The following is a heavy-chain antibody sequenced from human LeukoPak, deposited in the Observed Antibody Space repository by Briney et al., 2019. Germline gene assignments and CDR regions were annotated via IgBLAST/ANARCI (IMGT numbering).Heavy chain of an antibody. D-gene: IGHD3-22*01. CDR3: ARVGYYDSSGYHDAFDI. CDR1: GGSISSYY. J-gene: IGHJ3*02. Sequence: SETLSLTCTVSGGSISSYYWSWVRQPPGKGLEWIGYIYYSGSTNYNPSLKSRVTISVDTSKNQFSLKLSSVTAADTAVYYCARVGYYDSSGYHDAFDIWGQGTMVTVSS. CDR2: IYYSGST. V-gene: IGHV4-59*01.